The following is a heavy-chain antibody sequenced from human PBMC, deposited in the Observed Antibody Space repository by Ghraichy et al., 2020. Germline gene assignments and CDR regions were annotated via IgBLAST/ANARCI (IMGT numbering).Heavy chain of an antibody. CDR3: ARVPGNTYDYDSAGYYYIDY. CDR1: SGSINRYY. J-gene: IGHJ4*01. D-gene: IGHD3-22*01. Sequence: SETLSLTCSVSSGSINRYYWSWIRQPPGKGLEWIGFIYYRGNTNYNPSPKSRVTISVYTSKNQFSLKLSSVTAADTALYYCARVPGNTYDYDSAGYYYIDYWGHGTLVTVSS. CDR2: IYYRGNT. V-gene: IGHV4-59*01.